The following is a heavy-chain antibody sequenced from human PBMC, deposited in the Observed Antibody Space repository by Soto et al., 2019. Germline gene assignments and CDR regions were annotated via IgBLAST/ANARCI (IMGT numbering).Heavy chain of an antibody. CDR1: GYNFATYA. CDR3: ARMGGSYGYPPYYFDY. V-gene: IGHV1-3*01. Sequence: ASVKVSCKASGYNFATYAMYWVRQAPGQRLEWMGWINAGNGNAKYSQKFQGRVTITRDTSASTAYMELSSLRSEDAAVYYCARMGGSYGYPPYYFDYWGQGTLVTVSS. D-gene: IGHD3-16*01. CDR2: INAGNGNA. J-gene: IGHJ4*02.